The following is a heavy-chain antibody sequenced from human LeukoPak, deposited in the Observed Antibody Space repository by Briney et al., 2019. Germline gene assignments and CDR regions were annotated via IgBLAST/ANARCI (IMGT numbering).Heavy chain of an antibody. V-gene: IGHV4-34*01. CDR1: GGSFSGYY. D-gene: IGHD3-10*01. CDR2: INHSGST. Sequence: SETLSLTCAVYGGSFSGYYWSWIRQPPGKGLEWIGEINHSGSTNYNPSLKGRVTISVDTSKNQFSLKLSSVTAADTAVYYCARGVSSGYFDYWGQGTLVTVSS. J-gene: IGHJ4*02. CDR3: ARGVSSGYFDY.